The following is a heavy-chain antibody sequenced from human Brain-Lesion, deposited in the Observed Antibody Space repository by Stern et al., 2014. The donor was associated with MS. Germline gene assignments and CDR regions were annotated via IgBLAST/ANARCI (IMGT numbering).Heavy chain of an antibody. V-gene: IGHV4-61*02. CDR2: IFNRGST. D-gene: IGHD2-2*01. J-gene: IGHJ6*02. CDR3: ARGRVVPGFQYYATDV. CDR1: GGSISSGGYY. Sequence: QVQLQESGPGLVKPSQTLSLSCTVSGGSISSGGYYWSWIRQPAGKGLEWIGRIFNRGSTSYNPSLKSRVTISIDTSKNQFSLRLTSMTAADTAVYYCARGRVVPGFQYYATDVWGQGTTVIVSS.